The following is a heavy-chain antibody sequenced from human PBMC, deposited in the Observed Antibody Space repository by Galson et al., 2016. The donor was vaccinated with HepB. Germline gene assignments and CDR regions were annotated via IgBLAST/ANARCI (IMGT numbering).Heavy chain of an antibody. CDR1: GFTFNGYA. CDR3: AKGRNYYDNSGYFAD. D-gene: IGHD3-22*01. V-gene: IGHV3-23*01. CDR2: ISGRGDNI. Sequence: SLRLSCAASGFTFNGYAMSWVRQAPGKGLEWVSTISGRGDNIYYADSVKGRFTISRDNSKNTLFLQMNSLRAEDTAVYYCAKGRNYYDNSGYFADWGQGTLVAVSS. J-gene: IGHJ4*02.